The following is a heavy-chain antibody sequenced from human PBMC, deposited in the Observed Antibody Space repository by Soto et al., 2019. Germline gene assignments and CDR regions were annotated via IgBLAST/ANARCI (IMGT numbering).Heavy chain of an antibody. CDR3: ARVVDGSYYFDY. D-gene: IGHD2-15*01. V-gene: IGHV4-30-2*01. CDR1: GGSITSGGYS. J-gene: IGHJ4*02. Sequence: QLQLQESGSGLVKPSETLSLTCAVSGGSITSGGYSWTWIRQPPGKGLEWIGYIHHSGSTYYNPSLKSRVTISLDRSKNQFSLRLSSVTAADTAVYYCARVVDGSYYFDYWGQGTLVTVSS. CDR2: IHHSGST.